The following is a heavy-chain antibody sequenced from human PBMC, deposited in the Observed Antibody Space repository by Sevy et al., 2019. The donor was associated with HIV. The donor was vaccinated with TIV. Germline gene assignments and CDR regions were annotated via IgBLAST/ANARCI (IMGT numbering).Heavy chain of an antibody. CDR1: GYTFTGYY. V-gene: IGHV1-2*02. J-gene: IGHJ4*02. CDR3: ARDAISGSYYYFDY. CDR2: INSKSGGT. D-gene: IGHD1-26*01. Sequence: ASVKVSCKASGYTFTGYYMHWVRQAPGQGLEWMGWINSKSGGTNYAQKFQGRVTMTRDTSISTAYMELSRLRSDDTAVYYCARDAISGSYYYFDYWGQGTLVTVSS.